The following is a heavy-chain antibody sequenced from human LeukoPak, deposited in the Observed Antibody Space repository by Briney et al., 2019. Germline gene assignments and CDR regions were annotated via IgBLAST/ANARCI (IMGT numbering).Heavy chain of an antibody. V-gene: IGHV1-2*02. J-gene: IGHJ4*02. D-gene: IGHD3-16*02. CDR3: ARGTPYDYVWGSYHTPDY. CDR1: GYTFTGYY. CDR2: INPNSGGT. Sequence: WASVKVSCKASGYTFTGYYMHWVRQAPGQGLEWMGWINPNSGGTNYAQKFQGRVTMTRDTSISTAYMELSRLRSDDTAVYYCARGTPYDYVWGSYHTPDYWGQGTLVTVSS.